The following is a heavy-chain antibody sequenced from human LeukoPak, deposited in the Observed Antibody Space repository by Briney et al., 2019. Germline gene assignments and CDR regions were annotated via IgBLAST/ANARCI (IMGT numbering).Heavy chain of an antibody. V-gene: IGHV3-33*01. CDR2: IWYDGSTK. CDR1: GFTFSNYG. CDR3: AGDGGFDAFDI. Sequence: PGGSLRLSCAASGFTFSNYGMHWVRQAPGKGLEWVAVIWYDGSTKFYADSVKGRFTISRDNSKNTLNLQMNSLRAEDTAVYYCAGDGGFDAFDIWGQGTMVTVSS. J-gene: IGHJ3*02.